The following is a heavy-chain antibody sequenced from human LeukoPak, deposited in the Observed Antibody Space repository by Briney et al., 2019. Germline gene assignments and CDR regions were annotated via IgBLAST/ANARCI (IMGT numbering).Heavy chain of an antibody. CDR1: GFTFGSYA. Sequence: GGSLRLSCAASGFTFGSYAMSWVRQAPGKGLEWVSDINGSGGSTYYTDSVKGRFTISRDNAKNSLYLQMNSLRAEDTAVYYCAELGITMIGGVWGKGTTVTISS. CDR2: INGSGGST. J-gene: IGHJ6*04. V-gene: IGHV3-23*01. D-gene: IGHD3-10*02. CDR3: AELGITMIGGV.